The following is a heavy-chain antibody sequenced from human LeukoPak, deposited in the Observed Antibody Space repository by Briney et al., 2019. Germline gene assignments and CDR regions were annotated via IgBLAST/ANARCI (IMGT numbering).Heavy chain of an antibody. CDR2: IKEDGSGK. CDR1: GFTFSTYW. V-gene: IGHV3-7*01. J-gene: IGHJ1*01. D-gene: IGHD2-2*02. CDR3: ARADFCNSTSCYTAEYFQH. Sequence: PGGSLRLSCAASGFTFSTYWMTWVRQAPGKGLEWVTNIKEDGSGKYYVDSVKGRFTISRDNAKNSLYLQMNSLRAEDTAVYYCARADFCNSTSCYTAEYFQHWGPGTLVTVSS.